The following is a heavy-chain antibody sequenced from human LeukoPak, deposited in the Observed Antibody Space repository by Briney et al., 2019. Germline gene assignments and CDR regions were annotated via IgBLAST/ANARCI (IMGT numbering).Heavy chain of an antibody. Sequence: PGGSLRLSCAASGFTLSSYEMNWVRQAPGKGLEWVSIISYDGSNKYYADSVKGRFTISRDNSKNTLYLEMNILKPEDTAVYYCAKDLINYYGSGGPPDYWGQGTLVTVSS. D-gene: IGHD3-22*01. CDR2: ISYDGSNK. CDR1: GFTLSSYE. J-gene: IGHJ4*02. V-gene: IGHV3-30*18. CDR3: AKDLINYYGSGGPPDY.